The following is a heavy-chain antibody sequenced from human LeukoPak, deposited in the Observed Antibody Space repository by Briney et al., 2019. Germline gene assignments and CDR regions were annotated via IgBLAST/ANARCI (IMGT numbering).Heavy chain of an antibody. CDR3: ASSYYDILTGYYLDYFNY. V-gene: IGHV4-59*08. Sequence: PSETLSLTCTVSGGSISSYYWSWIRQPPGKGLEWIGNIDYRGSTNYNPSLKSRVTISVDPSKNQFSLKLSSVTAADTAVYHCASSYYDILTGYYLDYFNYWGQGTQVTVSS. CDR2: IDYRGST. J-gene: IGHJ4*02. D-gene: IGHD3-9*01. CDR1: GGSISSYY.